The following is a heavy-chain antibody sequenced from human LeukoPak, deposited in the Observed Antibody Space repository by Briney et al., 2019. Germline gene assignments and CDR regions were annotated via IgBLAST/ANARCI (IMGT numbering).Heavy chain of an antibody. J-gene: IGHJ4*02. Sequence: GGSLRLSCAASGFTFSSYAMSWVRQAPGKGLEWVSAISGSGGSTYYADSVKGRFTISRDNSKNTLYLQMNSLRAEDTAVYYCAKDPTIYGSGSYYFDYWGQGTLVTVSS. V-gene: IGHV3-23*01. CDR1: GFTFSSYA. D-gene: IGHD3-10*01. CDR2: ISGSGGST. CDR3: AKDPTIYGSGSYYFDY.